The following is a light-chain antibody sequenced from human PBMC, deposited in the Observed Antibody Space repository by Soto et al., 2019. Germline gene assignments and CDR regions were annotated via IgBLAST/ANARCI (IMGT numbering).Light chain of an antibody. CDR2: GAS. J-gene: IGKJ1*01. Sequence: DIVMTQSPGTLSLSPGERATLSCGASQSVSINYLAWYQQKVGQAPRLLIYGASRRATGTPDRFSGSGSGTDFTLTISRLEPEDFAVYFCQQYGSSPCTFGQGTKVEIK. CDR1: QSVSINY. V-gene: IGKV3-20*01. CDR3: QQYGSSPCT.